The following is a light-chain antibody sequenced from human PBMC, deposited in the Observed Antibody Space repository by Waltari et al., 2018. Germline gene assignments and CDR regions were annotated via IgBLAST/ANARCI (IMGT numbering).Light chain of an antibody. J-gene: IGKJ1*01. CDR1: QSVRGS. Sequence: EVVSTQSPGTLSLSPGERATLSCRASQSVRGSLAWYQQKAGQAPRLLIYGASSRATGMPDRFSGSGAGTDVSLTISRLEPEEFAVDYCQHYVRLPATFGQGTKVEIK. V-gene: IGKV3-20*01. CDR2: GAS. CDR3: QHYVRLPAT.